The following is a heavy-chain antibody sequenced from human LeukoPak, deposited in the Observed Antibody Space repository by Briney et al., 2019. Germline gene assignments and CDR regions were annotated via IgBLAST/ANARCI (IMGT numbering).Heavy chain of an antibody. J-gene: IGHJ6*02. D-gene: IGHD3-3*01. CDR1: GFTFSDYW. V-gene: IGHV3-74*01. CDR3: ARDNTTYYDFWSGYYKAPGDYYYGMDV. CDR2: INSDGSST. Sequence: PGGSLRLSCAASGFTFSDYWMHWVRQAPGKGLVWVSRINSDGSSTSYADSVKGRFTISRDNAKNTLYLQMNSLRAEDTAVYYCARDNTTYYDFWSGYYKAPGDYYYGMDVWGQGTTVTVSS.